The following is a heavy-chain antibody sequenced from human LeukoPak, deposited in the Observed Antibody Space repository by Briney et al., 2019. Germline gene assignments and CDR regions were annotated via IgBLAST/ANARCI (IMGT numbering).Heavy chain of an antibody. CDR3: ARVRGLGVITPYFDY. D-gene: IGHD3-16*02. V-gene: IGHV4-39*01. CDR2: IYNSGST. Sequence: SETLSLTCTVSGGSISSSSYYWGWIRQPPGKGLEWIGSIYNSGSTYYNPSLYSRVTISVDTSKNQLSLKLSSVTAADTAVYYCARVRGLGVITPYFDYWGQGALVTVSS. CDR1: GGSISSSSYY. J-gene: IGHJ4*02.